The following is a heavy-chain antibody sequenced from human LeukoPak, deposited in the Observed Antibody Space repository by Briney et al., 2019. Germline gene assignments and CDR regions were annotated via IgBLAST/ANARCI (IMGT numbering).Heavy chain of an antibody. CDR1: GYTFTAYY. Sequence: ASVKVSCKAAGYTFTAYYMHWVRQARGQGLEWMGWISPNSGGTNYAQKFQGRVAMTRDTSINTHFMELNSLRSDDTAVYYCAREYYYGSGSFYNRLDPWGQGTLVTVYS. D-gene: IGHD3-10*01. CDR3: AREYYYGSGSFYNRLDP. J-gene: IGHJ5*02. CDR2: ISPNSGGT. V-gene: IGHV1-2*02.